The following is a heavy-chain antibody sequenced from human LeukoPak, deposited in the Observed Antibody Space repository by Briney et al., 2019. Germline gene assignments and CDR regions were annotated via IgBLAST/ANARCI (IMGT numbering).Heavy chain of an antibody. CDR3: ARDEVYDSSGHSTGDY. V-gene: IGHV4-61*02. CDR1: GGSISSGSYY. D-gene: IGHD3-22*01. CDR2: IYTSGST. Sequence: SETLSLTCTVSGGSISSGSYYWSWIRRPAGKGLEWIGRIYTSGSTNYNPSLKSRVTISVDTSKNQFSLKLSSVTAADTAVYYCARDEVYDSSGHSTGDYWGQGTLVTVSS. J-gene: IGHJ4*02.